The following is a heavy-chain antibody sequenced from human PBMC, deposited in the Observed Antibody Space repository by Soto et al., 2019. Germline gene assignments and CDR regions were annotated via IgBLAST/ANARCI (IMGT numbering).Heavy chain of an antibody. Sequence: GASVKVSCKASGGTFSSYAISWVRQAPGQGLEWMGGIIPIFGTANYAQKFQGRVTITADESTSTAYMELSSLRSEDTAVYYCGRGRNVVVITRFDYWGRGTLVTGSS. D-gene: IGHD3-22*01. CDR2: IIPIFGTA. J-gene: IGHJ4*02. V-gene: IGHV1-69*13. CDR3: GRGRNVVVITRFDY. CDR1: GGTFSSYA.